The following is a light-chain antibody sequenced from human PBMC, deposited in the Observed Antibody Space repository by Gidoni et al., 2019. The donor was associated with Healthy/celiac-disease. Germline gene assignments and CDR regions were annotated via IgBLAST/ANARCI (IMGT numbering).Light chain of an antibody. CDR3: QQYGSSPWT. CDR2: GAS. J-gene: IGKJ1*01. CDR1: QSVSSSY. V-gene: IGKV3-20*01. Sequence: EIVLTQSPGTLSLSPGERATLSCRASQSVSSSYLAWYQQKPGQSPMLLSYGASSRANCIPDRFSGSGSGTDFTLTISRLEPEDFAVYYCQQYGSSPWTFGQGTKVEIK.